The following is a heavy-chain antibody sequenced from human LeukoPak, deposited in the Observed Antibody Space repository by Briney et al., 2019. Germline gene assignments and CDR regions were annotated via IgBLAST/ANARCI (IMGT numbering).Heavy chain of an antibody. D-gene: IGHD4-17*01. V-gene: IGHV1-69*06. CDR2: IIPIFGTA. CDR1: GGTFSSYA. Sequence: SVKVSCKASGGTFSSYAISWVRQAPGQGLEWMGGIIPIFGTANYAQKFQGRVTITADKSTSTAYMELSSLRSEDTAVYYCARDPGGGYGDYGLYYYYYMDVWGKGTTVTVSS. J-gene: IGHJ6*03. CDR3: ARDPGGGYGDYGLYYYYYMDV.